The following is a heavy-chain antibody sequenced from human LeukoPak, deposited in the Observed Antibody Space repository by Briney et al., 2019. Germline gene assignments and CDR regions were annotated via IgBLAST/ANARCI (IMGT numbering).Heavy chain of an antibody. Sequence: ASVKVSCKVSGYTLNELSMHWVRQAPGKGLEGMGAFDPEDGETIYAQKLQGRVTMTEDTSTDTAYMELSSLRSEDTAVYYCAVGFDSSAHCDHWGQGSLVTVSS. D-gene: IGHD3-22*01. V-gene: IGHV1-24*01. J-gene: IGHJ5*02. CDR3: AVGFDSSAHCDH. CDR2: FDPEDGET. CDR1: GYTLNELS.